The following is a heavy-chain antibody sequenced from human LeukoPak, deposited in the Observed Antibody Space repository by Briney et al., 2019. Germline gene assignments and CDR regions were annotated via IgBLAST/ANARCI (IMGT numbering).Heavy chain of an antibody. J-gene: IGHJ4*02. CDR2: ISAYNGNT. V-gene: IGHV1-18*01. D-gene: IGHD3-9*01. CDR1: GYTFTSYG. CDR3: ATLRYFDWLLDY. Sequence: ASVKVSCKASGYTFTSYGISWVRQVPGQGLEWMGWISAYNGNTNYAQKFQGRVTMTRDTSISTAYMELSRLRSDDTAVYYCATLRYFDWLLDYWGQGTLVTVSS.